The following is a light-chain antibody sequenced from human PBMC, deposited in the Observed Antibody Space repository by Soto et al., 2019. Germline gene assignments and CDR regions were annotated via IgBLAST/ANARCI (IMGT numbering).Light chain of an antibody. CDR2: GTS. V-gene: IGKV3-20*01. J-gene: IGKJ1*01. Sequence: EIEVSQSPGTLSLSPGERATLSCRASQSVSSRHLAWYQQKPGQAPRLLIYGTSNRATGIPDRFSGSGSGPDFSLIISRLEPEDFAVYYCQYYGSSPRTFGQGTKVDI. CDR1: QSVSSRH. CDR3: QYYGSSPRT.